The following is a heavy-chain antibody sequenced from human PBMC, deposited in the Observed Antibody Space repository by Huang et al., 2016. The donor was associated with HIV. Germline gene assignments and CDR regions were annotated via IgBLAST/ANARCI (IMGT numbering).Heavy chain of an antibody. CDR1: GYKFDSYW. CDR2: IYPVDLDT. D-gene: IGHD3-10*01. V-gene: IGHV5-51*01. Sequence: EVHLVQSGAEVKEPGESLKISCQASGYKFDSYWIGWVRQMPGKGLEWFGVIYPVDLDTRDDPSFQSHVTISADQSINTAYLQWSRLNASDTAIYFCARQGLWLPPTDPFDYWGQGTPVTVSA. CDR3: ARQGLWLPPTDPFDY. J-gene: IGHJ4*02.